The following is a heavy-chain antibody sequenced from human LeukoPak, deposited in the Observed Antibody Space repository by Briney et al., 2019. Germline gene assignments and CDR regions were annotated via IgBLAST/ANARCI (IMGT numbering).Heavy chain of an antibody. D-gene: IGHD1-1*01. V-gene: IGHV3-64D*06. Sequence: GGSLRLSCSASGFTFTSHVMHWVRQAPGKGLQYVSGISMNVQTTYYAGSVKGRFTISRDSSKNTVYLRMNSLTAEDTAVYYCVREGLERRTNFGYWGQGTLVSVSS. CDR1: GFTFTSHV. J-gene: IGHJ4*02. CDR2: ISMNVQTT. CDR3: VREGLERRTNFGY.